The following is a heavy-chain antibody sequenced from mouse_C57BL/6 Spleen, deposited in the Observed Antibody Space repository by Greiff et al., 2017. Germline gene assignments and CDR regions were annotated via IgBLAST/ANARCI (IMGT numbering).Heavy chain of an antibody. CDR3: ARGSNYVDY. CDR1: GYAFSSSW. V-gene: IGHV1-82*01. CDR2: IYPGDGDT. J-gene: IGHJ2*01. Sequence: QVQLQQSGPELVKPGASVKISCKASGYAFSSSWMNWVKQRPGKGIEWIGRIYPGDGDTNYNGKFKGKATLTADKSSSTAYMQLSSLTSEDSAVYFCARGSNYVDYWGQGTTLTVSS.